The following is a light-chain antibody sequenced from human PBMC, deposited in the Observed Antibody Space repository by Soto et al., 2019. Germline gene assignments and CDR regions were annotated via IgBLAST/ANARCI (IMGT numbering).Light chain of an antibody. V-gene: IGKV1-39*01. CDR1: QSISSY. CDR3: QQSYSTLLS. CDR2: GAS. J-gene: IGKJ4*01. Sequence: DLELTQSPSSLSASVGDRVTITCRASQSISSYLNWYQQKGGKAPKLLIHGASSLQSGVPLRFSATGSGTDFSLTIMSLQAEDFATYCCQQSYSTLLSFGGGTKVEI.